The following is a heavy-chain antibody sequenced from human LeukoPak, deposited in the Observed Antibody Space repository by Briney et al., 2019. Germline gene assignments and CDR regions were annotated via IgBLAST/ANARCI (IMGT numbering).Heavy chain of an antibody. CDR3: ARLYYYDSSGYYVFDY. D-gene: IGHD3-22*01. CDR1: GYSFTKHW. J-gene: IGHJ4*02. V-gene: IGHV5-51*01. Sequence: GESLKISCRGSGYSFTKHWIAWVRQMPGKGLEWMGIIYPGDSDTRYSPSFQGQVTISADKSISTAYLQWSSLKASGTAMYYCARLYYYDSSGYYVFDYWGQGTLVTVSS. CDR2: IYPGDSDT.